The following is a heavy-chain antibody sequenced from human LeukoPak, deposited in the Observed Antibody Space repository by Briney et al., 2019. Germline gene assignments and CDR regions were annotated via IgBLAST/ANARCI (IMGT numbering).Heavy chain of an antibody. CDR2: IKSKTDGGTT. V-gene: IGHV3-15*01. CDR1: GFTFSNAW. J-gene: IGHJ4*02. Sequence: GGSLRLSCAASGFTFSNAWMSWVRQAPGKGLEWVGRIKSKTDGGTTDYPAPVKGRFTISRDDSKNTLYLQMNSLKTEDTAVYYCTTGITMVRGVIHLIDYWGQGTLVTVSS. D-gene: IGHD3-10*01. CDR3: TTGITMVRGVIHLIDY.